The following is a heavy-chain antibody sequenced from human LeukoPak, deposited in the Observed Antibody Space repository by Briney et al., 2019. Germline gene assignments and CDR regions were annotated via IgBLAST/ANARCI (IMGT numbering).Heavy chain of an antibody. CDR1: VGSSSIYY. V-gene: IGHV4-4*09. CDR2: IFTSGWT. CDR3: ATSRDVKTAPSEL. J-gene: IGHJ4*02. Sequence: SETLSLTCTVSVGSSSIYYWSWVQQSPGHRLESIGYIFTSGWTEYNPPLKSRVNMSVETSKNQLSMELRFLTAADTAVYYCATSRDVKTAPSELWGQGTLVTVSS. D-gene: IGHD1-26*01.